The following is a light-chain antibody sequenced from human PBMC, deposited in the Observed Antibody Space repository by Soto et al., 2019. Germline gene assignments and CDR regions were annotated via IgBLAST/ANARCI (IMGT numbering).Light chain of an antibody. V-gene: IGKV3-11*01. CDR2: DAS. CDR3: QQRSNWPPWT. J-gene: IGKJ1*01. CDR1: QSVSSY. Sequence: EIVLTQSPAPLSLSPGERATLSSRASQSVSSYLAWYQQKPGQAPRLLIYDASNRATGIPARSSGSWSGTDFTLTISSLEPEDFGVYYCQQRSNWPPWTVGQGTKVEIK.